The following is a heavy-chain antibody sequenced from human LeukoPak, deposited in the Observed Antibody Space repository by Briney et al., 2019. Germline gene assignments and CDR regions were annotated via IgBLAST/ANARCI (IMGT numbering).Heavy chain of an antibody. CDR3: ARDGSSWANWFDP. V-gene: IGHV3-33*08. D-gene: IGHD6-13*01. CDR2: IWYDGINK. J-gene: IGHJ5*02. CDR1: GFTFRTFG. Sequence: PGVSLRLSCAASGFTFRTFGMHWVRQAPGKGLEWVAIIWYDGINKYCADSVKGRFTISRDNAKNTLYLQMNSLKAEDTAVYYCARDGSSWANWFDPWGQGTLVTVSS.